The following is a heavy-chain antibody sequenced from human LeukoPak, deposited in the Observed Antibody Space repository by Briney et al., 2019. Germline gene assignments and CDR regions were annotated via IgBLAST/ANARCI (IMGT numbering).Heavy chain of an antibody. CDR2: IRVYNGDT. D-gene: IGHD5-18*01. CDR3: ATDSGYSYGYNS. Sequence: ASVTVSCKPSGYTFTSYGISWVRQAPGQGLEGMGWIRVYNGDTNYAQKFKGRVTMTTDTSINTAYMELRSLGSDDTAVYYCATDSGYSYGYNSWGQGTLVTVSS. J-gene: IGHJ4*02. CDR1: GYTFTSYG. V-gene: IGHV1-18*01.